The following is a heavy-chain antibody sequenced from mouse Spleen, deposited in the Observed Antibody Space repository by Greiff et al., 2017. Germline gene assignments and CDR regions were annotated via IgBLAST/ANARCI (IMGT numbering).Heavy chain of an antibody. Sequence: EVMLVESGGGLVKPGGSLKLSCAASGFTFSSYAMSWVRQSPEKRLEWVAEISSGGSYTYYPDTVTGRFTISRDNAKNTLYLEMSSLRSEDTAMYYCARRILHYFDYWGQGTTLTVSS. CDR1: GFTFSSYA. CDR3: ARRILHYFDY. CDR2: ISSGGSYT. J-gene: IGHJ2*01. V-gene: IGHV5-9-4*01.